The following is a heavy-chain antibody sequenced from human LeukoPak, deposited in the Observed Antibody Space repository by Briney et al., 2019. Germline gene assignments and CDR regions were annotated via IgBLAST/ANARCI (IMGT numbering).Heavy chain of an antibody. J-gene: IGHJ6*02. CDR1: GYTFTSYY. CDR2: INPSGGST. D-gene: IGHD4-23*01. Sequence: ASVKVSCKASGYTFTSYYMHWVRQAPGQGPEWMGIINPSGGSTSYAQKFQGRVTMTRDTSTSTVYMELSSLRSDDTAVYYCASFTVVIDIYYYYGMDVWGQGTTVTVSS. V-gene: IGHV1-46*01. CDR3: ASFTVVIDIYYYYGMDV.